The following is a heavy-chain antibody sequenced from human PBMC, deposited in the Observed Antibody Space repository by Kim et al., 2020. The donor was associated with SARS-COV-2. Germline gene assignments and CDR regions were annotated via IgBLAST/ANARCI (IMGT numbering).Heavy chain of an antibody. Sequence: GGSLRLSCSASGFTFSSYAMHWVRQAPGKGLEYVSAISSNGGSTYYADSVKGRFTISRDNSKNTLYLQMSSLRAEDTAVYYCVKGDIVVVVAATPYYWGQGTLVTVSS. V-gene: IGHV3-64D*09. D-gene: IGHD2-15*01. CDR3: VKGDIVVVVAATPYY. CDR1: GFTFSSYA. CDR2: ISSNGGST. J-gene: IGHJ4*02.